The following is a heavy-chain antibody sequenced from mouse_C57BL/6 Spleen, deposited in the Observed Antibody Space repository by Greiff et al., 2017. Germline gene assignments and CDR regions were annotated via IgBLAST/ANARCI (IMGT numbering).Heavy chain of an antibody. CDR1: GYTFTDYN. CDR2: INPNNGGT. J-gene: IGHJ2*01. Sequence: VQLQQSGPELVKPGASVKIPCKASGYTFTDYNMDWVKQSHGKSLEWIGDINPNNGGTIYNQKFKGKATLTVDKSSSTAYMELRSLTSEDTAVYYCARRNYYGSSYGDYFDYWGQGTTLTVSS. D-gene: IGHD1-1*01. CDR3: ARRNYYGSSYGDYFDY. V-gene: IGHV1-18*01.